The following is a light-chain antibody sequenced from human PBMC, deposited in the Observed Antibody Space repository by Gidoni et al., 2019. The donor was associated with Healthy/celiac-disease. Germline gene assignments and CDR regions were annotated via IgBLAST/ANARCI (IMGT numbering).Light chain of an antibody. V-gene: IGKV3-20*01. Sequence: EIVLTQSPGTLSLSPGERATLSCRASQSVSSSYLAWYQQKPGQAPRLLIYGASSRATGIPDRFSGSGSGTDFTLTISRLEPEDFAVYYCQQYGSSPIPFXXXTRLEIK. J-gene: IGKJ5*01. CDR3: QQYGSSPIP. CDR2: GAS. CDR1: QSVSSSY.